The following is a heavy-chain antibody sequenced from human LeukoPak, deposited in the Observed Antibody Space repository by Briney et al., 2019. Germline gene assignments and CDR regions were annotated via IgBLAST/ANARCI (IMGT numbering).Heavy chain of an antibody. CDR2: IYYSGST. CDR1: GGPINSYY. CDR3: ARDLFAGSTGTVDY. V-gene: IGHV4-59*01. Sequence: SETLSLTCTVSGGPINSYYWSWIRQPPGKGLEWIGYIYYSGSTNYNPSLKSRVTISVDTSKNQFSLKLSSVTAADTAVYYCARDLFAGSTGTVDYRGQGTLVTVSS. J-gene: IGHJ4*02. D-gene: IGHD1-1*01.